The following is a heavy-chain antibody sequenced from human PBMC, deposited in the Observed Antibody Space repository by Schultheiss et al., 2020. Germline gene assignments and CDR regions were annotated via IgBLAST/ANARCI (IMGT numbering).Heavy chain of an antibody. V-gene: IGHV1-18*04. CDR1: GYTFTGYY. D-gene: IGHD6-13*01. J-gene: IGHJ5*02. Sequence: ASVKVSCKASGYTFTGYYMHWVRQAPGQGLEWMGWISAYNGNTNYAQKVQGRVTMTTDTSTTTAYMELRSLRSDDTAVYYCARGGAAAGILNWFDPWGQGTLVTVSS. CDR3: ARGGAAAGILNWFDP. CDR2: ISAYNGNT.